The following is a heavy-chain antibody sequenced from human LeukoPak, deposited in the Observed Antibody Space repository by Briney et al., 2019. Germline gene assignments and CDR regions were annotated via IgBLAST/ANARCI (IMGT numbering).Heavy chain of an antibody. J-gene: IGHJ4*02. V-gene: IGHV4-34*01. CDR3: ARGAGRNHY. Sequence: PSETLSLTCAVYGGSFSGYYWSWIRQPPGKGLEWIGEINHSGSTNYNLSLKSRVIISVDTSKNQFSLKLSSVTAADTAVYYCARGAGRNHYWGQGTLVTVSS. CDR1: GGSFSGYY. D-gene: IGHD1-14*01. CDR2: INHSGST.